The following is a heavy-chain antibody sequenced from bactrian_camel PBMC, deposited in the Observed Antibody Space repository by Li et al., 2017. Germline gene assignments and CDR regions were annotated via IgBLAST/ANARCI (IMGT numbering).Heavy chain of an antibody. J-gene: IGHJ2*01. Sequence: HVQLVESGGGSVPPGGSLRLSCVASGYTYGSYCMGWFRQTPGKGREGVASLATGGGTTYYADSAKGRFTIYQDSAENTVHLQMNSLTPEDTAMYYCAAARYCSENGGTLSFLRYLEGDVWGHGTQVTV. CDR3: AAARYCSENGGTLSFLRYLEGDV. CDR2: LATGGGTT. D-gene: IGHD2*01. CDR1: GYTYGSYC. V-gene: IGHV3S1*01.